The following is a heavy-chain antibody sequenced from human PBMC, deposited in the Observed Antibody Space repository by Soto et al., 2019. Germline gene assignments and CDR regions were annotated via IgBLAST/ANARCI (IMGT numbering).Heavy chain of an antibody. CDR2: ISGSGGST. D-gene: IGHD4-17*01. V-gene: IGHV3-23*01. CDR1: GFTFSSYA. CDR3: AEDDYGDYDAFDI. Sequence: EVQLLESGGGLVQPGGSLRLSCAASGFTFSSYAMSWVRQAPGKGLEWVSAISGSGGSTYYADSVKGRFTISRDNSKNTLYLQMNSLRAEDTAVYYCAEDDYGDYDAFDIWGQGTMVTVSS. J-gene: IGHJ3*02.